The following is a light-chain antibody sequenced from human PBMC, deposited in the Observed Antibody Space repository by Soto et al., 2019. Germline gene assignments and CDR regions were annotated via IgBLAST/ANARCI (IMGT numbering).Light chain of an antibody. CDR1: QSISIW. CDR3: QQYSTDTPRT. V-gene: IGKV1-5*03. Sequence: DIQMTQSPSTLSASVGDRVTITCRGSQSISIWLAWYQRKPGKAPKILIYKASSLESGVPSRFSGSGSGTEFTLTISSLQPDDFAPYYCQQYSTDTPRTFGQGTKVDI. CDR2: KAS. J-gene: IGKJ1*01.